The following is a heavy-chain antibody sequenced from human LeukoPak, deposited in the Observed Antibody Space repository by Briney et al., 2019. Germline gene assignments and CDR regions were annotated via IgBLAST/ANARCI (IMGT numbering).Heavy chain of an antibody. V-gene: IGHV4-59*08. J-gene: IGHJ6*02. D-gene: IGHD6-13*01. CDR1: GGSISSYY. Sequence: SETLSLTCTVSGGSISSYYWSWIRQPPGKGLEWIGYIYYSGSTNYNPSLKSRVTISVDTSKNQFSLKLSSVTAADTAVYYCARTRGIAAAGNYYYYGMDVWGQGTTVTVSS. CDR3: ARTRGIAAAGNYYYYGMDV. CDR2: IYYSGST.